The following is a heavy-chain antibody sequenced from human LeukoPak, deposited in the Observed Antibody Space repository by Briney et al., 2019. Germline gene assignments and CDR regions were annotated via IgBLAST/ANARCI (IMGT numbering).Heavy chain of an antibody. V-gene: IGHV4-34*01. CDR1: GGSFSGYY. CDR2: IKHGGST. Sequence: SETLSLTCAVYGGSFSGYYWSWIRQPPGKGLEWIGEIKHGGSTNYNPSLKSRVTISVDTSKNQFSLKLSSVTAADTAVYYCARELVDYDFWSGYYPKYYFDYWGQGTLVTVSS. CDR3: ARELVDYDFWSGYYPKYYFDY. D-gene: IGHD3-3*01. J-gene: IGHJ4*02.